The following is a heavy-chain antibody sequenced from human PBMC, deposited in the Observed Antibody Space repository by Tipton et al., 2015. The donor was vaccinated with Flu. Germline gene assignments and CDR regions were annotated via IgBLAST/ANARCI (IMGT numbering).Heavy chain of an antibody. CDR2: IHESGST. CDR3: AREGVPSLGWNPDY. D-gene: IGHD1-1*01. CDR1: GVSISSSGLY. J-gene: IGHJ4*02. Sequence: TLSLTCTVSGVSISSSGLYWGWIRQPPGKGLEWIANIHESGSTHFHPSLKSRVTISLDTSKNQFYLEMTSVTAADTAMYYCAREGVPSLGWNPDYWGQGTPVTVSS. V-gene: IGHV4-39*07.